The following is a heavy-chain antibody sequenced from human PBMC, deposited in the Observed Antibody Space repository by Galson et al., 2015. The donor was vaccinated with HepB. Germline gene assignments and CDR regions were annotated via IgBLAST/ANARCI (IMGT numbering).Heavy chain of an antibody. CDR3: ARAYCGGDCFLDY. D-gene: IGHD2-21*02. CDR1: GFTFSSYS. V-gene: IGHV3-48*01. Sequence: SLRLSCAASGFTFSSYSMNWVRQAPGKGLGWVSYISSSSSTIYYADSVKGRFTISRDNAKNSLYLQMNSLRAEDTAVYYCARAYCGGDCFLDYWGQGTLVTVSS. J-gene: IGHJ4*02. CDR2: ISSSSSTI.